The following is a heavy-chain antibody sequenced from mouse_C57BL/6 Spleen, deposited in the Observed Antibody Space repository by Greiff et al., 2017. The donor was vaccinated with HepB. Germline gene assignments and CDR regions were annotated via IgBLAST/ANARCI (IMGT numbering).Heavy chain of an antibody. CDR3: ARHEDRYYSKGDYAMDY. Sequence: QVQLQQSGAELVKPGASVKLSCKASGYTFTEYTIHWVKQRSGQGLEWIGWFYPGSGSIKYNEKFKDKATLTADKSSSTVYMELSRLTSEDSAVYFCARHEDRYYSKGDYAMDYWGQGTSVTVSS. J-gene: IGHJ4*01. D-gene: IGHD2-5*01. V-gene: IGHV1-62-2*01. CDR2: FYPGSGSI. CDR1: GYTFTEYT.